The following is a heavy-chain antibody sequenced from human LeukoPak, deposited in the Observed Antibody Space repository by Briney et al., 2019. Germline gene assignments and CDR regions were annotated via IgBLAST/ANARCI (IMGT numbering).Heavy chain of an antibody. D-gene: IGHD3-3*01. CDR1: GYTFTSYA. CDR3: AGGGGYDFWSGYSPYYYYGMDV. Sequence: ASVKVSCRASGYTFTSYAMHWVRQAPGQRLEWMGWINAGNGNTKYSQKFQGRVTITRDTSASTAYMELSSLRSEDTAVYYCAGGGGYDFWSGYSPYYYYGMDVWGQGTTVTVFS. J-gene: IGHJ6*02. CDR2: INAGNGNT. V-gene: IGHV1-3*01.